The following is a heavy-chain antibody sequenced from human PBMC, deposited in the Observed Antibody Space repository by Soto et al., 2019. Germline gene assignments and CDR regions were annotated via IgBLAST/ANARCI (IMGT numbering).Heavy chain of an antibody. Sequence: ASVKVSCKTSGLPFSNSAVQRVRQTPGERLQWIGWIVVGSGNTNYAQELQQRLTITRDVSTDTAYMELSSLRSEDTAVYYCAAELYSGSSCCSFDIWGQGTMVTVSS. V-gene: IGHV1-58*01. D-gene: IGHD2-15*01. CDR3: AAELYSGSSCCSFDI. CDR1: GLPFSNSA. CDR2: IVVGSGNT. J-gene: IGHJ3*02.